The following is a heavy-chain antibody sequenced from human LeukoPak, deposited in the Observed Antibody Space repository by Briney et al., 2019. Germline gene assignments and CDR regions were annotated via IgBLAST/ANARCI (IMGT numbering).Heavy chain of an antibody. CDR1: GFTFSSYC. J-gene: IGHJ6*02. D-gene: IGHD2-15*01. Sequence: PGGSLRLSCAASGFTFSSYCMNWVRQAPGKGLEWVSYIHQDGSEEYYVDSVKGRFTISRDNANNSLYLQMNSLSADDTAVYYCARQDAPPYPSSYGMDVWGQGTPVTVSS. CDR2: IHQDGSEE. V-gene: IGHV3-7*01. CDR3: ARQDAPPYPSSYGMDV.